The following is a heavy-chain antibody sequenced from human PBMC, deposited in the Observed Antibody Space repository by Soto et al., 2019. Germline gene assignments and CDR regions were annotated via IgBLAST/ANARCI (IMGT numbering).Heavy chain of an antibody. Sequence: QVQLVESGGGVVQPGRSLRLSCTASGFTFSSYGMHWVRQAPGKGLEWVAITWSDESRKYYADSVKGRFIISRDNSKNTLFLQMDSLRAEDTAVNYCARGRPGPISTIPPLDNWGQGTLVTVSS. CDR2: TWSDESRK. D-gene: IGHD2-21*01. CDR3: ARGRPGPISTIPPLDN. CDR1: GFTFSSYG. J-gene: IGHJ4*02. V-gene: IGHV3-33*03.